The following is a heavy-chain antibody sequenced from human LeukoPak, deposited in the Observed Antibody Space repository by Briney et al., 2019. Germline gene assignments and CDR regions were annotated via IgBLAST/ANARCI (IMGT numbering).Heavy chain of an antibody. D-gene: IGHD3-22*01. Sequence: GGSLRLSCAASGFTVSSNYMSWVRQAPGKGLERVSVIYRGGNTYYADSVKGRFTISRDNSKNTVYLQMRSLRAEDTAVYYCARDVYDSSANYYYAFDIWGQGTMVTVSS. V-gene: IGHV3-53*01. J-gene: IGHJ3*02. CDR1: GFTVSSNY. CDR3: ARDVYDSSANYYYAFDI. CDR2: IYRGGNT.